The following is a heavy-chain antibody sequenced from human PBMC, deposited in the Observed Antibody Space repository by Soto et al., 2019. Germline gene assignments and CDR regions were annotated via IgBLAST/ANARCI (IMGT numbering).Heavy chain of an antibody. Sequence: PGGSLRLSCAASGFTFSSYAMSWVRQAPGKGLEWVSAISGSGGSTYYADSVKGRFTISRDNSKNTLYLQMNSLRAEDTAIYYCAKDKRSNCTNGVCYDGLRDGMDVWGQGTTVTVSS. CDR1: GFTFSSYA. CDR2: ISGSGGST. J-gene: IGHJ6*02. CDR3: AKDKRSNCTNGVCYDGLRDGMDV. D-gene: IGHD2-8*01. V-gene: IGHV3-23*01.